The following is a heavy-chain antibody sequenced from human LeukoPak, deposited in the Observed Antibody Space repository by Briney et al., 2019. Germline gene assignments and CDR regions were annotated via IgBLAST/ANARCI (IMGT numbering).Heavy chain of an antibody. J-gene: IGHJ4*02. CDR3: ARDGNYDILTGYYGIDY. V-gene: IGHV1-2*02. CDR2: INPNSGGT. Sequence: ASVKVSCKASGYTFTGYYMHWLRQAPGQGLEWMGWINPNSGGTNYAQKFQGRVTMTRDTSIGTAYMELSRLRSDDTAVYYCARDGNYDILTGYYGIDYWGQGTLVTVSS. CDR1: GYTFTGYY. D-gene: IGHD3-9*01.